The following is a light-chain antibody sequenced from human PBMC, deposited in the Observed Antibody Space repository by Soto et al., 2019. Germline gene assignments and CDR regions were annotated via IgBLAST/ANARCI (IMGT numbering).Light chain of an antibody. CDR3: GTWDSSLSAVV. Sequence: QAVLTPSPSLSAAPVPKVTISCSGRSSNIGNNYVYWYQQLPGTAPKLLIKDNDNRPSEIPDRFSGSKSGTSATLGITGLQTGDEADYYCGTWDSSLSAVVFGGGTKLTVL. CDR1: SSNIGNNY. J-gene: IGLJ2*01. V-gene: IGLV1-51*01. CDR2: DND.